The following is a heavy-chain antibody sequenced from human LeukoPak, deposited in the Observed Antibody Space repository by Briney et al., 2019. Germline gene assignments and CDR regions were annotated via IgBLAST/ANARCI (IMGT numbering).Heavy chain of an antibody. CDR3: ARYGGEVTTPEYYFDY. D-gene: IGHD4-11*01. CDR1: GGSISSYY. Sequence: SETLSLTCTVSGGSISSYYWSWIRQPPGKGLEWIAYISDIGSINYNPSLKSRVTISLDTSKNQFSLKLSSVTAADTAVYYCARYGGEVTTPEYYFDYWGQGTLVTVSS. V-gene: IGHV4-59*08. CDR2: ISDIGSI. J-gene: IGHJ4*02.